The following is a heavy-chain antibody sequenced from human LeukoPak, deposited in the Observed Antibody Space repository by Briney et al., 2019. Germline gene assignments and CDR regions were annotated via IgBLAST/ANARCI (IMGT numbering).Heavy chain of an antibody. Sequence: ASVKVSCKVSGYTLTELSMHWVRQAPGKGLEWMGGFDPEDGETIYAQKFQGRVTMTEDTSTDTAYMELSSLRSEDTAVYYCATTLVATAYFDYWGQGTLVTISS. D-gene: IGHD5-12*01. V-gene: IGHV1-24*01. CDR1: GYTLTELS. CDR2: FDPEDGET. J-gene: IGHJ4*02. CDR3: ATTLVATAYFDY.